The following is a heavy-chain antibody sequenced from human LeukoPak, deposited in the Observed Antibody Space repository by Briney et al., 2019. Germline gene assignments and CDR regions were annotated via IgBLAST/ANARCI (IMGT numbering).Heavy chain of an antibody. D-gene: IGHD6-6*01. CDR1: GYTFTGYY. CDR2: INPNSGGT. Sequence: ASVKVSCKASGYTFTGYYMHWVRQAPGQGLEWMGRINPNSGGTNYAQKFQGRVTLTRDTPTRTAYMELNRLTSDDTDVYYCARTSIAARRADIDYCGQGTVVTVSS. V-gene: IGHV1-2*05. J-gene: IGHJ4*02. CDR3: ARTSIAARRADIDY.